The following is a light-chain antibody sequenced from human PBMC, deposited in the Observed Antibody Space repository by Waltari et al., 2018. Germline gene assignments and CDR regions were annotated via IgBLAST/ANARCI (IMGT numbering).Light chain of an antibody. CDR2: AAS. V-gene: IGKV1-12*01. J-gene: IGKJ4*01. Sequence: DIQMTQSPSSVSASVGDSVTITCRASQGVNSWLGWYQQEPGKAPKLLIYAASSLQGGVPSRFSGRGFGTEFTLTITSLQAEDFAVYYCQQSNSFPLTFGGGTKVEI. CDR3: QQSNSFPLT. CDR1: QGVNSW.